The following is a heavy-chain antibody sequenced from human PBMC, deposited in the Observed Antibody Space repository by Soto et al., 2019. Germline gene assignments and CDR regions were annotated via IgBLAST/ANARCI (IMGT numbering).Heavy chain of an antibody. V-gene: IGHV3-23*01. J-gene: IGHJ4*02. CDR1: GFTFSSYA. D-gene: IGHD6-19*01. CDR3: AKHIGGGSGWYSGY. CDR2: ISGSGGST. Sequence: GGSLRLSCAASGFTFSSYAMSWVRQAPGKGLEWVLAISGSGGSTYYADSVKGRFTISRDNSKNTLYLQMNSLRAEDTAVYYCAKHIGGGSGWYSGYWGQGTPGHRLL.